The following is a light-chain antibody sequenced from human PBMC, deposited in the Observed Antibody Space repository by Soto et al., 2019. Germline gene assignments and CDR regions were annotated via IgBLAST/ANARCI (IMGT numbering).Light chain of an antibody. V-gene: IGLV2-11*01. J-gene: IGLJ1*01. CDR3: CSHAGSYTYV. CDR2: DVT. Sequence: QCALTQPRSVSGSPLQSLTISCTGTSSVVGGYNYVSWYQQHPGKVPKLMIYDVTKRPSGVPDRFSGSKSGNTASLTISGLQSEDEADYYCCSHAGSYTYVFGTGTKVTVL. CDR1: SSVVGGYNY.